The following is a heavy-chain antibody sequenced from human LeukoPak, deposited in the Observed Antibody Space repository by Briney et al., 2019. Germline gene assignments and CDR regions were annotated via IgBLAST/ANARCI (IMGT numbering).Heavy chain of an antibody. CDR3: TTGWSIEWLY. V-gene: IGHV3-15*01. CDR1: GFTFSNAW. Sequence: GGSLRLSCAASGFTFSNAWMSWVRQAPGKGLEWVSRIKSKTDGGTTDYAAPVKGRFTISGDDSKNTLYLQMNSLKTEDTAVYYCTTGWSIEWLYWGQGTLVTVSS. D-gene: IGHD5-12*01. CDR2: IKSKTDGGTT. J-gene: IGHJ4*02.